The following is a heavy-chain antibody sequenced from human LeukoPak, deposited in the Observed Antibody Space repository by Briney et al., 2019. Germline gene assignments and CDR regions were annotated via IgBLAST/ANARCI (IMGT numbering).Heavy chain of an antibody. V-gene: IGHV3-30-3*01. D-gene: IGHD6-13*01. CDR1: GFIFSDSA. J-gene: IGHJ4*02. CDR2: ISYDGANK. CDR3: TRSRPGTEAGQPNFDY. Sequence: GGSLRLSCAASGFIFSDSAFHWVRQAPGKGLEWVALISYDGANKDYSDSVKGRFTISRDNARNSLYLQMNSLRAEDTAVYYCTRSRPGTEAGQPNFDYWGQGTLVTVSS.